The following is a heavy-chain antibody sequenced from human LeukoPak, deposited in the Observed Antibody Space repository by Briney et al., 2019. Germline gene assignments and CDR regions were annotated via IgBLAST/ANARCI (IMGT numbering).Heavy chain of an antibody. CDR3: ARGRAPTYYYGSGSSY. CDR2: INHSGST. CDR1: GGSFSGYY. Sequence: SETLSLTCAVYGGSFSGYYWSWIRQPPGRGLEWIGEINHSGSTNYNPSLKSRVTISVDTSKNQFSLKLSSVTAADTAVYYCARGRAPTYYYGSGSSYWGQGTLVTVSS. J-gene: IGHJ4*02. D-gene: IGHD3-10*01. V-gene: IGHV4-34*01.